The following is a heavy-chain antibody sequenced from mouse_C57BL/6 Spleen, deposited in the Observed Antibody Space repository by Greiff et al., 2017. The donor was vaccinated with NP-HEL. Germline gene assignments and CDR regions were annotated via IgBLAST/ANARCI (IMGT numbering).Heavy chain of an antibody. J-gene: IGHJ3*01. D-gene: IGHD1-1*01. CDR3: ARPLRGVWLAY. CDR1: GYTFTDYN. V-gene: IGHV1-18*01. CDR2: INPNNGGT. Sequence: EVQLQQSGPELVKPGASVKIPCKASGYTFTDYNMDWVKQSHGKSLEWIGDINPNNGGTIYNQKFKGKATLTVDKSSSTAYMELRSLTSEDTAVYYCARPLRGVWLAYWGQGTLVTVSA.